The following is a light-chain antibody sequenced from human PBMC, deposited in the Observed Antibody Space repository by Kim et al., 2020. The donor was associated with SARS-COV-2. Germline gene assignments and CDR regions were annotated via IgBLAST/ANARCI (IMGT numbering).Light chain of an antibody. CDR2: RTR. Sequence: QSVTISCSGSTSNVGSNTVNWYPQLPGTAPKLLIHRTRRRPSGVPDRFSGSKSGTSASLAISGLQSEDEAEYYCAAWDDSLNGPWVFGGGTQLTVL. CDR3: AAWDDSLNGPWV. CDR1: TSNVGSNT. V-gene: IGLV1-44*01. J-gene: IGLJ3*02.